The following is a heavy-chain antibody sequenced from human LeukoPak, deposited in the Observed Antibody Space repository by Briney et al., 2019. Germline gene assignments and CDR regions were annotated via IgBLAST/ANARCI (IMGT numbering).Heavy chain of an antibody. CDR1: GGTFSSYA. CDR3: ARERGTYCGSTSCYRYYFDY. Sequence: SVKVSCKASGGTFSSYAINWVRQAPGQGLEWMGRIIPIFGTANYAQKFQGRVTITTDESTSTAYMELSSLRSEDTAVYYCARERGTYCGSTSCYRYYFDYWGQGTLVTVSS. CDR2: IIPIFGTA. D-gene: IGHD2-2*01. J-gene: IGHJ4*02. V-gene: IGHV1-69*05.